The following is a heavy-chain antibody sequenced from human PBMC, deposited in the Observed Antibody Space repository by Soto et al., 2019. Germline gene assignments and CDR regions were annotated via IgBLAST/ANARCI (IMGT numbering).Heavy chain of an antibody. Sequence: ASVKVSCKASGYTFTIYGISWVRQAPGQGLEWMGWISAYNGNTNYAQKLQGRVTMTTDTSTSTAYMELRSLRSDDTAVYYCASEGFIAVAGSSFGAFDIWGQGTMVTVSS. J-gene: IGHJ3*02. CDR1: GYTFTIYG. CDR2: ISAYNGNT. V-gene: IGHV1-18*01. D-gene: IGHD6-19*01. CDR3: ASEGFIAVAGSSFGAFDI.